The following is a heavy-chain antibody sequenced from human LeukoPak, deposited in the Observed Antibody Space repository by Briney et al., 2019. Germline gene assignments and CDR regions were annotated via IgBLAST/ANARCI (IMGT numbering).Heavy chain of an antibody. J-gene: IGHJ2*01. CDR2: IYHSGST. D-gene: IGHD4-17*01. CDR1: GGSISSGGYS. V-gene: IGHV4-30-2*01. CDR3: ARAPSTDWYFDL. Sequence: PSETLSLTCAVSGGSISSGGYSWSWIRQPPGKGLEWIGYIYHSGSTYYNPSLKSRVTISVDRSKNQFSLKLSSVTAADTAVYYCARAPSTDWYFDLWGRGTLVTVSS.